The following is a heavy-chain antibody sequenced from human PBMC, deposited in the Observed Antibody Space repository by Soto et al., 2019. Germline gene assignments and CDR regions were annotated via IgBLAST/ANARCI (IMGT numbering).Heavy chain of an antibody. J-gene: IGHJ6*02. CDR1: GGTFSSYA. V-gene: IGHV1-69*01. D-gene: IGHD2-15*01. CDR3: ARYCSGGSCYYYYYGMDV. Sequence: QVQLVQSGAEVKKPGSSVKVSCKASGGTFSSYAISWVRQAPGQGLEWMGGIIPIFSTANYAQKFQGRVTITADESTSTAYMELSSLRSEDTAVYYCARYCSGGSCYYYYYGMDVWGQGTTVTVSS. CDR2: IIPIFSTA.